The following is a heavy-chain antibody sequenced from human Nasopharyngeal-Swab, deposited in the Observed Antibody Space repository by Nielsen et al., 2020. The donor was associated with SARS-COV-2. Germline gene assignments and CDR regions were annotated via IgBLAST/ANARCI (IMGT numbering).Heavy chain of an antibody. CDR1: VFTFSSYS. D-gene: IGHD6-6*01. Sequence: GESLKISCAASVFTFSSYSMNWVRQAPGKGLEWVSSISSSSSYIYYADSVKGRFTISRDNAKHSLYLQMNSLRAEDTAVYYCARDEKSSEYYFAYWGQGTLVTVSS. CDR3: ARDEKSSEYYFAY. CDR2: ISSSSSYI. V-gene: IGHV3-21*01. J-gene: IGHJ4*02.